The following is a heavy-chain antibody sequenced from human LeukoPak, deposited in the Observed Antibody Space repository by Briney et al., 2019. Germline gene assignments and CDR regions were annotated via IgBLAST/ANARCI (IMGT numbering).Heavy chain of an antibody. J-gene: IGHJ4*02. CDR2: ISGSGDST. CDR1: GFTFSSYG. D-gene: IGHD6-19*01. V-gene: IGHV3-23*01. CDR3: ARQWLVNG. Sequence: GGTLRLSCAASGFTFSSYGMSWVRQAPGKGLEWVSAISGSGDSTYYADSVKGRFTISRDNSKNTLYLQMNSLRAEDTAVYYCARQWLVNGWGQGTLVTVSS.